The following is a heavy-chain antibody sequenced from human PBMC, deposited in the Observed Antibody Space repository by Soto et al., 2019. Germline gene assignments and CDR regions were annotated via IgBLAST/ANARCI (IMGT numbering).Heavy chain of an antibody. D-gene: IGHD2-2*01. Sequence: PSATLSLTCTVSGGSISSGGYYWSWIRQHPGKGLEWIGYIYYSGSTYYNPSLKSRVTISVDTSKNQFSLKLSSVTAADTAVYYCARASVVPAAMFTPYNWFDPWGQGISVTVSS. CDR2: IYYSGST. J-gene: IGHJ5*02. CDR3: ARASVVPAAMFTPYNWFDP. V-gene: IGHV4-31*03. CDR1: GGSISSGGYY.